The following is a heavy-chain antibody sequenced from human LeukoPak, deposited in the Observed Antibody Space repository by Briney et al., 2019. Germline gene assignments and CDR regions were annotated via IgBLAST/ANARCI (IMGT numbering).Heavy chain of an antibody. CDR1: GGTFSSYA. CDR3: AMRLGYCSGGSCYYNWFDP. CDR2: IIPIFGTA. D-gene: IGHD2-15*01. V-gene: IGHV1-69*13. Sequence: SVKVSCKASGGTFSSYAISWVRQAPGQRLEWMGGIIPIFGTANYAQKFLGRVTSTADESTSTAYMELSSLRSEDTAVYYCAMRLGYCSGGSCYYNWFDPWGQGTLVTVSS. J-gene: IGHJ5*02.